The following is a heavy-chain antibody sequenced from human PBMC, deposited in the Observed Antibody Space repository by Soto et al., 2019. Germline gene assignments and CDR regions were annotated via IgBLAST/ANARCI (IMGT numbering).Heavy chain of an antibody. CDR2: ISYNGSNT. D-gene: IGHD3-9*01. Sequence: QVQLVESGGGVVQPGTSLRLSCAASGYTFRSHGIHWVRQAPGKGLEWVALISYNGSNTYYADSVKGRFTISRDNSKNTVFLQMNRLRAEDKAVYYCAKPLLRYFDWLSYFDYWGQGSGVTVSS. J-gene: IGHJ4*02. CDR3: AKPLLRYFDWLSYFDY. CDR1: GYTFRSHG. V-gene: IGHV3-30-3*02.